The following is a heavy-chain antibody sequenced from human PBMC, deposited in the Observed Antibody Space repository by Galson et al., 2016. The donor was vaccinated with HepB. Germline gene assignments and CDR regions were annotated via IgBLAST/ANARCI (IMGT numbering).Heavy chain of an antibody. V-gene: IGHV3-30*18. Sequence: SLRLSCAASGFTFSSYGMHWVRQAPGKGLEWVAVLSYDGSNKYYVDSVKGRFTISKDNSKNTLYLQMNSLRAEDTAVYYCAKVRGYGDYDYYFDYWGQGTLVTVSS. J-gene: IGHJ4*02. D-gene: IGHD4-17*01. CDR1: GFTFSSYG. CDR3: AKVRGYGDYDYYFDY. CDR2: LSYDGSNK.